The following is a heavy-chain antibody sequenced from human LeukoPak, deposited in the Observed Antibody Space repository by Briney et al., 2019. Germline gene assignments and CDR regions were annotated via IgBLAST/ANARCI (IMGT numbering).Heavy chain of an antibody. Sequence: ASVKVSCKASGYTFTSYGISWVRQAPGQGPEWMGWISAYNDNTNYAQKLQGRVTMTTDTSTSTAYMELRSLRSDDTAVYYCARSSIIAAAGPYYFDYWGQGTLVTVSS. J-gene: IGHJ4*02. CDR2: ISAYNDNT. D-gene: IGHD6-13*01. CDR1: GYTFTSYG. CDR3: ARSSIIAAAGPYYFDY. V-gene: IGHV1-18*01.